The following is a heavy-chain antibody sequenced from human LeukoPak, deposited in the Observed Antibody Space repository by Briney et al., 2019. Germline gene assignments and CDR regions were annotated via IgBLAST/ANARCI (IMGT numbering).Heavy chain of an antibody. Sequence: GGSLRLSCAASGFTFSSYAMSWVRQAPGKGLEWVSAISGSGGSTYYADSVKGRFTISRDNSKNTLYLQMNSLRAEDTAVYYCAKLGRWGYCSSTSCPWLDYWGRGTLVTVSS. D-gene: IGHD2-2*01. V-gene: IGHV3-23*01. J-gene: IGHJ4*02. CDR2: ISGSGGST. CDR3: AKLGRWGYCSSTSCPWLDY. CDR1: GFTFSSYA.